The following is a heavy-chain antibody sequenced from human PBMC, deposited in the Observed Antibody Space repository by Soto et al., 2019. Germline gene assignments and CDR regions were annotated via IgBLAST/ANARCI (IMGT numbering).Heavy chain of an antibody. J-gene: IGHJ3*02. Sequence: GGSLRLSCAASGFTFSSYAMHWVRQAPGKGLEWVAVISYDGSNKYYADSVKGRFTISRDNSKNTLYLQMNSLRAEDTAVYYCASVFGGYDLRAFDIWGQGTMVTVSS. CDR3: ASVFGGYDLRAFDI. CDR1: GFTFSSYA. V-gene: IGHV3-30-3*01. D-gene: IGHD5-12*01. CDR2: ISYDGSNK.